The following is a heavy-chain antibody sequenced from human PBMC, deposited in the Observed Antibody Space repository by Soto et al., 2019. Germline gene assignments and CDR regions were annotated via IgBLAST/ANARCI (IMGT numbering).Heavy chain of an antibody. CDR3: ARENSGYEANDY. Sequence: ASVKVSCKASGYAFTSYGISWARQAPGEGLEWMGWISAYNGNTNYAQKLQGRVTMTTDTSTSTAYMELRSLRSDDTAVYYCARENSGYEANDYWGQGTLVTVSS. CDR1: GYAFTSYG. D-gene: IGHD5-12*01. V-gene: IGHV1-18*04. CDR2: ISAYNGNT. J-gene: IGHJ4*02.